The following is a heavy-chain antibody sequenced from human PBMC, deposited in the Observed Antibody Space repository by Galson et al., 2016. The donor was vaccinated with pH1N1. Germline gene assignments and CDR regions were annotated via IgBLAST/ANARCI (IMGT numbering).Heavy chain of an antibody. V-gene: IGHV1-69*13. CDR2: IIPIFNTA. Sequence: SVKVSCKASGGTFGSFGINWVRQAPGQGLEWMGGIIPIFNTAKYARNFQSRVTITADESTTTAYMELSSLRSDDTAVYFCAREDYYDTDLSDWYFDLWGRGTLLTVPS. CDR1: GGTFGSFG. J-gene: IGHJ2*01. CDR3: AREDYYDTDLSDWYFDL. D-gene: IGHD3-22*01.